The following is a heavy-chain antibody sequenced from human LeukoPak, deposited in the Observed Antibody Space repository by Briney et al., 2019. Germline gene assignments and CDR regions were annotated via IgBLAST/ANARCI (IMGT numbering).Heavy chain of an antibody. D-gene: IGHD4-23*01. CDR1: GGTFSSYA. V-gene: IGHV1-69*04. Sequence: SVKVSCKASGGTFSSYAISWVRQAPGQGLEWMGRIIPILGIANYAQKFQGRVTMTEDTSTDTAYMELSSLRSDDTAVYYCATYYGGNSPGANWGQGTLVTVSS. CDR3: ATYYGGNSPGAN. CDR2: IIPILGIA. J-gene: IGHJ4*02.